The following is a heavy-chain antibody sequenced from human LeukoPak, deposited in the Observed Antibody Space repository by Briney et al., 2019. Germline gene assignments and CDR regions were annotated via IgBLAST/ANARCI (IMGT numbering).Heavy chain of an antibody. V-gene: IGHV3-69-1*02. CDR3: ARDGVTGTTPDFDY. CDR2: IRSSGNT. CDR1: GFXFSDYA. Sequence: GSLRLSCAASGFXFSDYAMNWVRQAPGKGLEWISFIRSSGNTYYADSLRGRFTISRDFAKNSLYLLMNSLRAEDTAVYYCARDGVTGTTPDFDYWGQGTLVTVSS. D-gene: IGHD1-20*01. J-gene: IGHJ4*02.